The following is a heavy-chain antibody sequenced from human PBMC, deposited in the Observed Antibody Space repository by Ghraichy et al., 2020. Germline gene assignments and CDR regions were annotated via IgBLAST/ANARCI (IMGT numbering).Heavy chain of an antibody. Sequence: LSLTCAASGFTVSNHGIHWVRQAPGKGLEWVAVISNDGSRNWYADSVKGRFIISRDNSRNTMYLQMDSLRTEDTAVYYCARDLRSSPKYYGMDVWGQGTSVTVSS. D-gene: IGHD2-2*01. V-gene: IGHV3-30*03. CDR1: GFTVSNHG. CDR3: ARDLRSSPKYYGMDV. CDR2: ISNDGSRN. J-gene: IGHJ6*02.